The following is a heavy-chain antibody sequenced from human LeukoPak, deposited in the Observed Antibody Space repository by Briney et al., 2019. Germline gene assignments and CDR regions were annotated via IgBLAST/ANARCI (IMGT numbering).Heavy chain of an antibody. Sequence: SETLSLTCTFSGASISSVNYYWGWVRQPPGKGLEWIGYIYYSGSTYYNPSLKSRVTISVDTSKNQFSLKLSSVTAADTAVYYCARDVVPAAAHYYYYGMDVWGQGTTVTVSS. V-gene: IGHV4-31*03. CDR3: ARDVVPAAAHYYYYGMDV. D-gene: IGHD2-2*01. J-gene: IGHJ6*02. CDR1: GASISSVNYY. CDR2: IYYSGST.